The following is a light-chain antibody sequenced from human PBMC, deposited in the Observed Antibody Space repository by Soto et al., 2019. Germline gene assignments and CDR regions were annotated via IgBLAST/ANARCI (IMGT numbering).Light chain of an antibody. CDR1: TSDVGGYNY. V-gene: IGLV2-14*01. CDR3: SSYTSSSTLV. Sequence: QSALTQPASVSGSPGQSITISCTGNTSDVGGYNYVSWYQQQPGKAPKLMIYEVNNRPSGVSNRFSGSKSGNTASLTISGLQAEDEADYYCSSYTSSSTLVFGGGTKLTVL. CDR2: EVN. J-gene: IGLJ2*01.